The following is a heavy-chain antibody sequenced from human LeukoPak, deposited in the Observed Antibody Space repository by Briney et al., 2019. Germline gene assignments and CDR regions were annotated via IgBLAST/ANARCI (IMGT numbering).Heavy chain of an antibody. Sequence: ASVKVSCKASGYTFSDHYMHWVRQAPGQGPEWMGWINPNTGGTNYVQKFQGRVTMTRDTSISTVYLELSRLRSDDTALYYCARDSRSWFYDYWGQGTLITVS. J-gene: IGHJ4*02. CDR1: GYTFSDHY. CDR2: INPNTGGT. V-gene: IGHV1-2*02. D-gene: IGHD6-13*01. CDR3: ARDSRSWFYDY.